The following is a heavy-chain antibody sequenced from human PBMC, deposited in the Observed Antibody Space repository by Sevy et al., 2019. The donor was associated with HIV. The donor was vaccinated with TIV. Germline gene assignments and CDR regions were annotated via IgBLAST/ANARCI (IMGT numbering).Heavy chain of an antibody. D-gene: IGHD6-13*01. J-gene: IGHJ4*02. Sequence: GGSLRLSCAASGLIFSHYGMHWVRQAPGKGLEWVAFISYDGSDTYYVDSVKGRSSISRDNSKNTVYLQINSLRTEDTALYYCAKNTAAAGTGGFDYWGQGTLVTVSS. CDR2: ISYDGSDT. CDR1: GLIFSHYG. V-gene: IGHV3-30*02. CDR3: AKNTAAAGTGGFDY.